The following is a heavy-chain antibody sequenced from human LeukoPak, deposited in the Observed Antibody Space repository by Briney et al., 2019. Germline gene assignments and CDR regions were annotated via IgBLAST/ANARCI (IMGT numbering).Heavy chain of an antibody. CDR2: IYPRDSDT. CDR1: GYKFTTYW. Sequence: GESLQISCKGSGYKFTTYWIAWMRQMPGQGLEWLGIIYPRDSDTRYSSSFEGQVSISVDTSIDTAYLQWSSVKASDTAMYYCARLLAAPYYINFWGQGTLVTVSS. J-gene: IGHJ4*02. CDR3: ARLLAAPYYINF. V-gene: IGHV5-51*01. D-gene: IGHD6-25*01.